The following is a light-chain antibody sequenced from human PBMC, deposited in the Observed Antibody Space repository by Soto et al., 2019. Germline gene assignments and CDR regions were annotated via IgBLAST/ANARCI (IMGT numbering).Light chain of an antibody. V-gene: IGKV3-20*01. CDR2: GAS. CDR3: QQYGSSPWG. Sequence: EIVLTQSPGTLCLSPGERATLSCRASQSVSSSYLAWYQQKPGQAPRLLIYGASSRATGIPDRFSGSGSGTDFTLTISRLEPEDFAVYYCQQYGSSPWGFGQGTKLEIK. J-gene: IGKJ2*03. CDR1: QSVSSSY.